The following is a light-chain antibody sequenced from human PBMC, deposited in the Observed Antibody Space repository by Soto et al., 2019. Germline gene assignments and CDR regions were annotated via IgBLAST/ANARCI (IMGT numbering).Light chain of an antibody. CDR1: SSDVGSYNL. CDR2: EVN. CDR3: CSYAGYSSYV. V-gene: IGLV2-23*02. J-gene: IGLJ1*01. Sequence: QSVLTQAASVSGSPGQSITISCTGTSSDVGSYNLVSWYQHHPGKAPKLIIYEVNKRPSGVSNRFSGSKSGNTASLTFSGLQAEDEADYYCCSYAGYSSYVFGTGTKLNVL.